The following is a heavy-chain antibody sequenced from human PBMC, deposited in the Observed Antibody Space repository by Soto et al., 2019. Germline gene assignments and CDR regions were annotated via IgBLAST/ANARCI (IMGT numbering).Heavy chain of an antibody. J-gene: IGHJ4*02. V-gene: IGHV4-4*01. CDR3: ARDHNSGDSWSFDY. CDR1: GGSIASSDW. Sequence: QMQLQESGPELVKPSGTLSLTCAVSGGSIASSDWWNWGRQTPEKGLEWSVEFFHEGNINYNPSLKRRVTISVDKYKNQSSLDLTSVTAAATAFYCCARDHNSGDSWSFDYWGQGILVTVSS. CDR2: FFHEGNI. D-gene: IGHD1-1*01.